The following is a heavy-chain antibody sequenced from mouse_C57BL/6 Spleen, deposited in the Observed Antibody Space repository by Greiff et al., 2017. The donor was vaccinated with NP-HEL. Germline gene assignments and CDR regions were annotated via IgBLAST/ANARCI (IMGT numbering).Heavy chain of an antibody. CDR2: ISSGGSYT. Sequence: EVKVVESGGDLVKPGGSLKLSCAASGFTFSSYGMSWVRQTPDKRLEWVATISSGGSYTYYPDSVKGRFTMSRDNAKNTLYLQMSSLKSEDTAMYYCARLLDGYPYYAMCSWGQGTSVTVSS. CDR1: GFTFSSYG. V-gene: IGHV5-6*01. CDR3: ARLLDGYPYYAMCS. D-gene: IGHD2-3*01. J-gene: IGHJ4*01.